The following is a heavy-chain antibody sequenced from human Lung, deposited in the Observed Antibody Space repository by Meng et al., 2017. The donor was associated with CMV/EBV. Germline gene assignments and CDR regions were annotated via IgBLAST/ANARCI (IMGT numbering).Heavy chain of an antibody. CDR2: LYYSGDT. CDR3: ARLLRGYDSVGWFDP. J-gene: IGHJ5*02. CDR1: GDSVSSGPYY. Sequence: SETLSLTXTVSGDSVSSGPYYWSWIRQPPGKGLEWIGYLYYSGDTNYNPSLKSRVTMSVDTSKNQFSLKLRSVTAADTAVYYCARLLRGYDSVGWFDPWRQGTLVTVSS. D-gene: IGHD3-3*01. V-gene: IGHV4-61*01.